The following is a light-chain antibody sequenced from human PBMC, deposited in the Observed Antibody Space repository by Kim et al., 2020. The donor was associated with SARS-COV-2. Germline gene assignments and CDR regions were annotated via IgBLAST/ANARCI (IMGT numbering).Light chain of an antibody. CDR3: AAWDDNLKAVV. CDR2: YSD. V-gene: IGLV1-44*01. Sequence: GQRATISFSGSRSNIGSNPVNWYQQLPGTAPKLLIYYSDQRPSGVPDRFSGSKSGTSASLAISGPQSEDEGDYHCAAWDDNLKAVVFGGGTQLTVL. J-gene: IGLJ2*01. CDR1: RSNIGSNP.